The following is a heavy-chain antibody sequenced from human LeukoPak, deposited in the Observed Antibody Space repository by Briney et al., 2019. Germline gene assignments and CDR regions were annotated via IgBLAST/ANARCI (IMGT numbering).Heavy chain of an antibody. D-gene: IGHD1-26*01. CDR3: ALGATYHDAFDI. CDR1: GGSISSYY. V-gene: IGHV4-59*01. CDR2: IYYSGST. J-gene: IGHJ3*02. Sequence: SETLSLTCTVSGGSISSYYWSWIRQPPGKGLEWIGYIYYSGSTNHNPSLKSRVTISVDTSKNQFSLKLSSVTAADTAVYYCALGATYHDAFDIWGQGTMVTVSS.